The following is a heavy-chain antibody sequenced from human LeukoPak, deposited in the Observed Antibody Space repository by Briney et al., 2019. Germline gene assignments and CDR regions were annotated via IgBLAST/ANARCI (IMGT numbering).Heavy chain of an antibody. D-gene: IGHD3-10*01. V-gene: IGHV4-4*07. CDR1: GDSISTYY. CDR2: IYGGGNT. CDR3: ARDRGLYEEVLFDP. Sequence: SETLSLTCSVSGDSISTYYLSWIRQPAGKGLEWIGRIYGGGNTNYNPSLKSRLTLSMDTSKNQFSLKLRSVTAADTAVYYCARDRGLYEEVLFDPWGQGTLVTVSS. J-gene: IGHJ5*02.